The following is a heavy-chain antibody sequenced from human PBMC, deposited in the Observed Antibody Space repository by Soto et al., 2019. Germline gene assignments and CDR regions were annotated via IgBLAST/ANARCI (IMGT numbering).Heavy chain of an antibody. CDR3: ARMRSSSTWFYNYMDV. Sequence: PSETLSLTCTVSGASISDNYWTWIRQTPGRGPEWIGYIYRGITNNNPSLKRRLTISEDTSKSQFSLRLRSVTAADTAVYYCARMRSSSTWFYNYMDVWGKGTTVTVSS. J-gene: IGHJ6*03. CDR1: GASISDNY. D-gene: IGHD6-13*01. CDR2: IYRGIT. V-gene: IGHV4-59*01.